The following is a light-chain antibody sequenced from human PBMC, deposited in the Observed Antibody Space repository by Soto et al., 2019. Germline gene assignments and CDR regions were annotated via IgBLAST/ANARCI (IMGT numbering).Light chain of an antibody. V-gene: IGKV1-5*01. Sequence: DIQMTQFPSTLSASVGDRVTITCRASQTTNTWLAWYQQKPGTAPKLLIYDASSLEGGVPSRFSASGSGTEFTLTISSPQPDDLATYYCQQYISYPSTFGQGTKVEIK. CDR3: QQYISYPST. CDR1: QTTNTW. CDR2: DAS. J-gene: IGKJ2*01.